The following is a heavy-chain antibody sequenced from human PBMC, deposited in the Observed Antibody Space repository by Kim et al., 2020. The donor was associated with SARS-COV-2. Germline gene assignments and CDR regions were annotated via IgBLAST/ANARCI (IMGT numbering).Heavy chain of an antibody. J-gene: IGHJ6*02. CDR3: ARGHYGLDI. CDR1: GFTFSDHS. Sequence: GGSLRLSCVASGFTFSDHSMSWIRQAPGKGLEWVSYIYNSDETTYYGDSVKGRFTVSRDKSKNSGYLQMNSLRVEDTAVYYCARGHYGLDIWGQGTTVTGSS. CDR2: IYNSDETT. V-gene: IGHV3-11*01.